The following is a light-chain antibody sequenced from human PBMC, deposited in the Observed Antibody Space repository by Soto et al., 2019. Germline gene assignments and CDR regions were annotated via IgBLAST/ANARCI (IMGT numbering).Light chain of an antibody. CDR1: QSVSSSY. V-gene: IGKV3-20*01. Sequence: EIVLTQSPGTLSLSPGDRATLSCRASQSVSSSYLAWYQQKPGQAPGLLIYGASSRATGIPDRFSGSGSGTDFTLTISRLETEEFAVYYCQQYGRSPWTFGQGTKVEVK. CDR2: GAS. J-gene: IGKJ1*01. CDR3: QQYGRSPWT.